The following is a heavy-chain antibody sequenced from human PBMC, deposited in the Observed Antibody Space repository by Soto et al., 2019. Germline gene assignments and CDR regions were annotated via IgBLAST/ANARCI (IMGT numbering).Heavy chain of an antibody. CDR1: GFTFSSYA. J-gene: IGHJ4*02. Sequence: GGSLRLSCAASGFTFSSYAMSWVRQAPGKGLEWVSAISGSGGSTYYADSVKGRFTISRDNSKNTLYLQMNSLRAEDTAVYYCADIPYLYYYDSSGPYYFDYWGQGTLVTVSS. D-gene: IGHD3-22*01. CDR2: ISGSGGST. CDR3: ADIPYLYYYDSSGPYYFDY. V-gene: IGHV3-23*01.